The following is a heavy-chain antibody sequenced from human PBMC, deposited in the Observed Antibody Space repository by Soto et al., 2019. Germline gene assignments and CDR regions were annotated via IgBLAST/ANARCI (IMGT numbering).Heavy chain of an antibody. V-gene: IGHV4-31*03. CDR2: IYYVGST. CDR1: GDSIRHVFYY. CDR3: ATSETTRPWFNT. D-gene: IGHD1-1*01. J-gene: IGHJ5*02. Sequence: QVQLQESGPGLVKPSQTLSLVCTVSGDSIRHVFYYWSWIRQHPGKGLEWIGNIYYVGSTSYNPSLKSRVTISIDRSKNQFSLTLNSVTAADTAVYYCATSETTRPWFNTWGQGTLDIVSS.